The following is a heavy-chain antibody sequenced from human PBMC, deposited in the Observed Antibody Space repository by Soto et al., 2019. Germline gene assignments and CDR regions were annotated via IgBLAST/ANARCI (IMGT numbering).Heavy chain of an antibody. CDR1: GFTFSTYS. V-gene: IGHV3-48*02. Sequence: EVQLVESGGGLVQPGGSLRLSCAVSGFTFSTYSMNWVRQAPGKGLEWVSYISSRSDTIYYADSVKGRFTISRDNAKDSLYLHMNSLRDEDTAVYYCAREGHYDFWSGYRYYFDYWRQGTLVTVSS. CDR3: AREGHYDFWSGYRYYFDY. J-gene: IGHJ4*02. D-gene: IGHD3-3*01. CDR2: ISSRSDTI.